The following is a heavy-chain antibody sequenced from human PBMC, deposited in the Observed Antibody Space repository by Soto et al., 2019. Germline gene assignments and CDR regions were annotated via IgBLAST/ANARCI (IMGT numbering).Heavy chain of an antibody. Sequence: QVQLQESGPGLVRPSQTLSLTCSVSGGSINTDHYHWTWIRQPPGKGLEWIGYIHYSGSVYYNPSLQSRLSMSIDTSKNMFCLKLSSMTAADTAVYFCVREDDGGDRDYYGLDVWGQGTTVIVS. D-gene: IGHD2-21*02. CDR1: GGSINTDHYH. J-gene: IGHJ6*02. CDR3: VREDDGGDRDYYGLDV. V-gene: IGHV4-30-4*01. CDR2: IHYSGSV.